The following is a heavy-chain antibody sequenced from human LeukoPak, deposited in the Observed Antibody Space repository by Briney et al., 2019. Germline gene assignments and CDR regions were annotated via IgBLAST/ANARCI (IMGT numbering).Heavy chain of an antibody. Sequence: SETLSLTCTVSGGSISSYYWSWIRQPPGKGLEWIGYIYYSGSTNYNPSLKSRVTISVDTSKNQFSLKLSSVTAADTAVYYCAKTIIDSSGYLEGFDIWGQGTMVTVSS. J-gene: IGHJ3*02. D-gene: IGHD3-22*01. CDR1: GGSISSYY. CDR2: IYYSGST. CDR3: AKTIIDSSGYLEGFDI. V-gene: IGHV4-59*08.